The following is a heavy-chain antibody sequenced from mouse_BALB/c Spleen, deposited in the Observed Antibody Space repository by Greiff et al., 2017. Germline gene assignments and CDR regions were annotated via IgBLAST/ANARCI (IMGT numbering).Heavy chain of an antibody. V-gene: IGHV1S81*02. CDR1: GYTFTSYW. CDR2: INPSNGRT. J-gene: IGHJ4*01. Sequence: VQLQQPGAELVKPGASVKLSCKASGYTFTSYWMHWVKQRPGQGLEWIGEINPSNGRTNYNEKFKSKATLTVDKSSSTAYMQLSSLTSEDSAVYYCARYDGYPYYAMDYWGQGTSVTVSS. D-gene: IGHD2-3*01. CDR3: ARYDGYPYYAMDY.